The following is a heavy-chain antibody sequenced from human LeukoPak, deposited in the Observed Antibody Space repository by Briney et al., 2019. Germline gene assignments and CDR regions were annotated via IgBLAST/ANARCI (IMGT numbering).Heavy chain of an antibody. CDR2: IYYSGST. D-gene: IGHD5-12*01. CDR1: GGSISIYY. CDR3: ARGFIVATHYYYYYGMDV. J-gene: IGHJ6*02. V-gene: IGHV4-59*01. Sequence: SETLSLTCTVSGGSISIYYWSWIRQPPGKGLEWIGYIYYSGSTNYNPSLKSRVTISVDTSKNQFSLKLSSVTAADTAVYYCARGFIVATHYYYYYGMDVWGQGTTVTVSS.